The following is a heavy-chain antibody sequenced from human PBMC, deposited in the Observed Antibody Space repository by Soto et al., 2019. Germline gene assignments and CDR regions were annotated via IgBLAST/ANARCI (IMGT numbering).Heavy chain of an antibody. J-gene: IGHJ6*02. CDR1: GFTFSSYG. Sequence: GGSLRLSCAASGFTFSSYGMHWVRQAPGKGLEWVAVISYDGSNKYYADSVKGRFTISRDNSKNTLYLQMNSLRAEDTAVYYCAKDQYYYILTGPAFYYYYYGMDVWGQGTTVTVSS. CDR3: AKDQYYYILTGPAFYYYYYGMDV. V-gene: IGHV3-30*18. CDR2: ISYDGSNK. D-gene: IGHD3-9*01.